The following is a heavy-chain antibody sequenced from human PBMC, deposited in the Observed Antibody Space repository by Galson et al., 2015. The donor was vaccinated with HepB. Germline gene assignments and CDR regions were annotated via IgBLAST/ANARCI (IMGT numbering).Heavy chain of an antibody. D-gene: IGHD6-13*01. J-gene: IGHJ4*02. Sequence: SLRLSCAASGFTFSNAWMSWVRQAPGKGLEWVGRIKSKTDGGTTDYAAPVKGRFTISRDDSKNTLYLQMNSLKTEDTAVYYCTTRGDSSSWYLPRHWGQGTLVTVSS. CDR2: IKSKTDGGTT. CDR3: TTRGDSSSWYLPRH. V-gene: IGHV3-15*01. CDR1: GFTFSNAW.